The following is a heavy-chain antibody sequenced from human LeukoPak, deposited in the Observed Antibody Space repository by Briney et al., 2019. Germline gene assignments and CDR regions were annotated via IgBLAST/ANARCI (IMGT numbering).Heavy chain of an antibody. CDR2: IRYDGSNK. CDR3: ATVNRESFDY. V-gene: IGHV3-30*02. CDR1: GFTFSSYG. Sequence: GGSLRLSCAASGFTFSSYGMHWVRQAPGKGLEWVAFIRYDGSNKCYADSVKGRFTISRDNSKNTLYLQMNSLRAEDTAVYYCATVNRESFDYWGQGTLVTVSS. J-gene: IGHJ4*02. D-gene: IGHD5-24*01.